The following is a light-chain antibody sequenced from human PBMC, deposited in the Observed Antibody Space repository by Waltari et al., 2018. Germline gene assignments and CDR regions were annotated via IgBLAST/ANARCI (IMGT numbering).Light chain of an antibody. Sequence: QSALTQPASVSGSPGQSITISCTGTSDDIGAYSYVTWYHQRPGKVPKLTIYDLPERPSGVSNRFSGSKSGSTASLTVSGLQAEDEGLFYCSAYTSRGTLKFGGGTRVTVL. CDR2: DLP. CDR1: SDDIGAYSY. V-gene: IGLV2-14*03. J-gene: IGLJ2*01. CDR3: SAYTSRGTLK.